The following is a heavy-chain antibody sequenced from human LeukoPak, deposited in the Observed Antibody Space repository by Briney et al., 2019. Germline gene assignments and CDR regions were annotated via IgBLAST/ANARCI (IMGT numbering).Heavy chain of an antibody. J-gene: IGHJ4*02. CDR1: GFTFDAYA. CDR2: LSGSGGST. Sequence: PGGSLRLSCAASGFTFDAYAMSWVRQAPGKGLEWVSGLSGSGGSTYYADSVKGRFTISRDNAKNTLYLQMNSLRAEDTAVYYCAKGRCSGGSCYGRGFDYWGQGTLATVSS. CDR3: AKGRCSGGSCYGRGFDY. D-gene: IGHD2-15*01. V-gene: IGHV3-23*01.